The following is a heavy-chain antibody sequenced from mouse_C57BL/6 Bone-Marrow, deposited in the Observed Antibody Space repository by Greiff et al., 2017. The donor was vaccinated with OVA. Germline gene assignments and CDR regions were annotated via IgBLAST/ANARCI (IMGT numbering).Heavy chain of an antibody. CDR1: GFNITDDY. J-gene: IGHJ2*01. CDR3: TPYGDFDY. Sequence: VQLQQSGAELVRPGASVKLSCTASGFNITDDYMHWVKQRPEQGLEWIGWIDPENGDTEYASNFQGKATITADTSSHTAYLQLSSLTSEDTAGYYCTPYGDFDYWGQGTTLTVSS. D-gene: IGHD1-1*02. V-gene: IGHV14-4*01. CDR2: IDPENGDT.